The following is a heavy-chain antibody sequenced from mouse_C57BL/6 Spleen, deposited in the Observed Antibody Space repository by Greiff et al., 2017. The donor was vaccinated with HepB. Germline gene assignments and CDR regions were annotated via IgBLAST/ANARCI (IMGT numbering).Heavy chain of an antibody. D-gene: IGHD2-5*01. V-gene: IGHV1-81*01. CDR3: ARSGYSNHGRFAY. CDR2: IYPRSGNT. CDR1: GYTFTSYG. J-gene: IGHJ3*01. Sequence: QVQLQQSGAELARPGASVKLSCKASGYTFTSYGISWVKQRTGQGLEWIGEIYPRSGNTYYNEKFKGKATLTADKSSSKAYMELRSLTSEDAAVYFGARSGYSNHGRFAYWGRGTLVTVSA.